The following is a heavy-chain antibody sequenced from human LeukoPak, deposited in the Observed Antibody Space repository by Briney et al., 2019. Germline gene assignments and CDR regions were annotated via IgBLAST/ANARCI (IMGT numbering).Heavy chain of an antibody. Sequence: PSETLSLTCTVFGGSISSYYWSWIRQPPGKGLEWIGYIYYSGSTNYNPSLKSRVTISVDTSKNQFSLKLTSVTAADTAVYYCARGLTYYFDSSGYYVTDAFDIWGQGTMVTVSS. J-gene: IGHJ3*02. CDR2: IYYSGST. D-gene: IGHD3-22*01. V-gene: IGHV4-59*01. CDR3: ARGLTYYFDSSGYYVTDAFDI. CDR1: GGSISSYY.